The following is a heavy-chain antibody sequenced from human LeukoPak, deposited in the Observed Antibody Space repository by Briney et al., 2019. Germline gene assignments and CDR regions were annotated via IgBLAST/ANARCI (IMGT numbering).Heavy chain of an antibody. CDR2: ISGSATTI. V-gene: IGHV3-11*04. J-gene: IGHJ4*02. Sequence: PGGSLRLSCAASGFTFSDYYMSWIRQAPGKGPEWVSYISGSATTIYYADSVKGRFTISRDNAKNSLYLQMNSLRAEDTAVYYCARERGYDFWSGSRVLFHYWGQGTLVTVSS. CDR3: ARERGYDFWSGSRVLFHY. D-gene: IGHD3-3*01. CDR1: GFTFSDYY.